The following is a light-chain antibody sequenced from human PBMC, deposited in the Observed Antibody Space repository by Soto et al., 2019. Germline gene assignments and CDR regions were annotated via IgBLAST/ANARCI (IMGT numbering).Light chain of an antibody. CDR1: QSLVSSNGNTF. Sequence: DVVMTQSPLSLPVTLGQPASISCRSSQSLVSSNGNTFLIWFQQRPGQSPRRLIYKVSNRDSAVPGRFNGSGSGTDFTLEISSVEAEDVGVYYCLQATHWPWTFGQGTKVEIK. V-gene: IGKV2-30*01. CDR2: KVS. J-gene: IGKJ1*01. CDR3: LQATHWPWT.